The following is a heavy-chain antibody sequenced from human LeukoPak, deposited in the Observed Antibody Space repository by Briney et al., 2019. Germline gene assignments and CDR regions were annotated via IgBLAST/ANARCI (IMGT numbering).Heavy chain of an antibody. V-gene: IGHV4-39*07. CDR1: GGSISSSSFY. CDR2: IFYSGTT. J-gene: IGHJ5*02. Sequence: PSETLSLTCTVSGGSISSSSFYWGWIRQPPGKALEWIGSIFYSGTTYYNPSLKSRVTMSIDTSKSQFSLKLNSVTAADTAVYYCARAPLPLPFKGNFFDPWGRGTLVTVSS. CDR3: ARAPLPLPFKGNFFDP.